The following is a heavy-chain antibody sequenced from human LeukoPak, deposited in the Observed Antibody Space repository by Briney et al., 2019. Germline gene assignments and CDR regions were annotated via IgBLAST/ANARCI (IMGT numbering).Heavy chain of an antibody. J-gene: IGHJ5*02. CDR1: GYTFTSYG. Sequence: GASVKVSCKASGYTFTSYGISWVRQAPGQGLEWMGWISAYNGNTNYAQKLQGRVTMTTDTSTSTAYMELRSLRSEDTAVYYCAREGLWGIAAARRIRWFDPWGQGTLVTVSS. D-gene: IGHD6-13*01. V-gene: IGHV1-18*04. CDR3: AREGLWGIAAARRIRWFDP. CDR2: ISAYNGNT.